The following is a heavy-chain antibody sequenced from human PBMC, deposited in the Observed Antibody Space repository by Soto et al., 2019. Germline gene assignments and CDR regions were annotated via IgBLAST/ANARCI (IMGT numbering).Heavy chain of an antibody. J-gene: IGHJ4*02. V-gene: IGHV4-59*01. Sequence: SETLSLTCTVSGGSISSYYCSWIRQPPGKGLEWIGYIYYSGSTKYNPSLKSRVTISVDTSKNQFSLKLSSVTAADTAVYYCARAAGDYFDYWGQGTLVTV. CDR3: ARAAGDYFDY. CDR2: IYYSGST. CDR1: GGSISSYY. D-gene: IGHD1-26*01.